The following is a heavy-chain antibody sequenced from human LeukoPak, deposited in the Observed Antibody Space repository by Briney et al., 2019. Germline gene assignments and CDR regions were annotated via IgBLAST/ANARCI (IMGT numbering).Heavy chain of an antibody. CDR3: ARDGCSGGSCPDDAFDI. Sequence: PGGSLRLSCAASGFTFSSYAMHWVRQAPGKGLEYVSAISINGGSTYYANSVKGRFTISRDNSKNTLYLQMGSLRAEDMAVYYCARDGCSGGSCPDDAFDIWGQGTTVTVSS. CDR1: GFTFSSYA. D-gene: IGHD2-15*01. V-gene: IGHV3-64*01. J-gene: IGHJ3*02. CDR2: ISINGGST.